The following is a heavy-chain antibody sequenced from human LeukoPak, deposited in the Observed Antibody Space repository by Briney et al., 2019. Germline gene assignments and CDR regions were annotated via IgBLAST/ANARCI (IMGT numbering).Heavy chain of an antibody. CDR2: ISSSSSTI. J-gene: IGHJ4*02. D-gene: IGHD2-21*02. CDR1: GFTFSSYS. V-gene: IGHV3-48*01. CDR3: ARGSGVTPDY. Sequence: GGSLRLSCAASGFTFSSYSMIWVRQAPGKGLEWVSYISSSSSTIYYADSVKGRFTISRDNAKNSLYLQMNSLRADDTAVYFCARGSGVTPDYWGQGTLVTVSS.